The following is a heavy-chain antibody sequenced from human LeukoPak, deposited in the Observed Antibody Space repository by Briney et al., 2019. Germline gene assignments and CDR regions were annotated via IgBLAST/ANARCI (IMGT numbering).Heavy chain of an antibody. J-gene: IGHJ6*02. CDR3: ARSRSVSNYKGMDV. CDR2: ISSSSDYI. CDR1: GFTFSDYS. Sequence: GGSLRLSCPASGFTFSDYSMSWVCQAPGEGLEWVSSISSSSDYIYYADSVKGRLTISRDNARNSLYLQMNSLRAEDTAVYYCARSRSVSNYKGMDVWGQGTTVTVSS. D-gene: IGHD5/OR15-5a*01. V-gene: IGHV3-21*01.